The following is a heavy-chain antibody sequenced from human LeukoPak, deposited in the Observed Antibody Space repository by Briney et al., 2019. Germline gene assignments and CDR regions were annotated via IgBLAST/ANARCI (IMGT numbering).Heavy chain of an antibody. D-gene: IGHD2-21*02. CDR3: GGALFCGGDGPRGGGAFDY. Sequence: GGSLRLSCAASGFTFSSYAMHWVRQAPGKGLEFVSAISSNGGSTYYANSVQGRFTISRDNSKNTLYLQMGSLKTEDMAVYFCGGALFCGGDGPRGGGAFDYWGQGTLVTVSS. J-gene: IGHJ4*02. CDR1: GFTFSSYA. CDR2: ISSNGGST. V-gene: IGHV3-64*01.